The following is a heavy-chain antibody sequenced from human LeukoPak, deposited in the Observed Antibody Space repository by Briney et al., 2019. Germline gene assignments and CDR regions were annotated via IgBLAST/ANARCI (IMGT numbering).Heavy chain of an antibody. J-gene: IGHJ4*02. D-gene: IGHD6-19*01. V-gene: IGHV3-23*01. Sequence: GGSLRLSCVVSGFTFSSYAMSWVRQAPGKGLEWVSAISVSGGRTYNADSVKGRFTISRDNSKNTLFLQMNSLRAEDTAVYHCAKDQGSGSGWYFDYWGQGTLVTVSS. CDR3: AKDQGSGSGWYFDY. CDR2: ISVSGGRT. CDR1: GFTFSSYA.